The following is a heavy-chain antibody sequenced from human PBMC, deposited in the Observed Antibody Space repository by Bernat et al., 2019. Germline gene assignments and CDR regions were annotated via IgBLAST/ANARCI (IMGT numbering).Heavy chain of an antibody. CDR1: GFTFSSYS. CDR3: ARNYRDY. D-gene: IGHD5-24*01. Sequence: EVQLVESGGGLVQPGGSLRLSCAASGFTFSSYSMHWVRQAPGKALVWVSRINSDGSTTTYADSVKGRFTISRDNAKNTLYLQMNSLTAEDTAIYYCARNYRDYWGQGTLVTVSS. CDR2: INSDGSTT. V-gene: IGHV3-74*01. J-gene: IGHJ4*02.